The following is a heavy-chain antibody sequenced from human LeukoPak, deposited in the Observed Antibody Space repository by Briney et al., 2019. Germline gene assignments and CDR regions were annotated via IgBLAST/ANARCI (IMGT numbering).Heavy chain of an antibody. J-gene: IGHJ4*02. D-gene: IGHD3-16*01. V-gene: IGHV3-21*01. CDR3: ARTALGGDVDY. CDR1: GFTFSSYS. Sequence: GGSLRLSCAASGFTFSSYSMNWVRQAPGKGLEWVASISSSSSYIYYADSVKGRFTISRDNAKNSLYLQMNSLRAEDTAVYYCARTALGGDVDYWGQGTLVTVFS. CDR2: ISSSSSYI.